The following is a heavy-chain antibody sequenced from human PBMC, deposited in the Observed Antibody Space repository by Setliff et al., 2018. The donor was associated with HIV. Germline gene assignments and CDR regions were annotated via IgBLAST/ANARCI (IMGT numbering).Heavy chain of an antibody. J-gene: IGHJ6*03. V-gene: IGHV4-59*11. CDR1: RDSINGHW. Sequence: SETLSLTCTVSRDSINGHWWSWIRQPPGKGLEWTGSIHYSGITNYNPSRKSRLTMSVDTSKSQFSLKVTSVTVADTAVYYCARTVRREFRTNVGDHYYFYMDVWGKGTTVTVSS. CDR3: ARTVRREFRTNVGDHYYFYMDV. CDR2: IHYSGIT. D-gene: IGHD3-3*01.